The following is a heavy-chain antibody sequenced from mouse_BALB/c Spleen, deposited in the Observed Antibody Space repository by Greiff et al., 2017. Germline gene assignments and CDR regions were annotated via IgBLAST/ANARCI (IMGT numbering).Heavy chain of an antibody. V-gene: IGHV5-12-1*01. CDR3: ARHITGAAWFAY. CDR2: ISSGGGST. CDR1: GFAFSSYD. D-gene: IGHD4-1*01. J-gene: IGHJ3*01. Sequence: EVKVVESGGGLVKPGGSLKLSCAASGFAFSSYDMSWVRQTPEKRLEWVAYISSGGGSTYYPDTVKGRFTISRDNAKNTLYLQMSSLKSVDTAMYYCARHITGAAWFAYWGQGTLVTVSA.